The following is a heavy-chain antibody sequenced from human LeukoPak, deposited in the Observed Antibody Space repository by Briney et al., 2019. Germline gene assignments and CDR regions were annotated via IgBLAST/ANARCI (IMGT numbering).Heavy chain of an antibody. Sequence: GGSLRLSCAASGFTFETYWMHWVRQAPGRGLEWVSCINGYGSITNYADSVKGRFTISRDNAKNTLYLQMNSLRVEDTAVYYCATASSGSHGDYWGQGTLVTVSS. CDR2: INGYGSIT. D-gene: IGHD1-26*01. CDR3: ATASSGSHGDY. CDR1: GFTFETYW. J-gene: IGHJ4*02. V-gene: IGHV3-74*01.